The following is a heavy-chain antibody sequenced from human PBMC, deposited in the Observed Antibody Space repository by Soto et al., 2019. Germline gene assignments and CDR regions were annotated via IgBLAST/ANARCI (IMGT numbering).Heavy chain of an antibody. Sequence: SETLSLTCAVSGGSISSGGYSWSWIRQPPGKGLEWIGYIYHSGSTYYNPSLKSRVTISVDRSKNQFSLKLSSVTAADTAVYYCARAILLWFGELSSYFDYWGQGTLVTVSS. J-gene: IGHJ4*02. V-gene: IGHV4-30-2*01. CDR1: GGSISSGGYS. D-gene: IGHD3-10*01. CDR2: IYHSGST. CDR3: ARAILLWFGELSSYFDY.